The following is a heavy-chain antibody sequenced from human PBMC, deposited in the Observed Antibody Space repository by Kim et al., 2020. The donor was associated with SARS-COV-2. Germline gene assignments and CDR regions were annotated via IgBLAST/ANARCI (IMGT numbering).Heavy chain of an antibody. J-gene: IGHJ5*02. V-gene: IGHV3-33*08. CDR3: ARDGGDIVVVPAAKANWFDP. CDR1: GFTFSSYG. Sequence: GGSLRLSCAASGFTFSSYGMHWVRQAPGKGLEWVAVIWYDGSNKYYADSVKGRFTISRDNSKNTLYLQMNSLRAEDTAVYYCARDGGDIVVVPAAKANWFDPWGQGTLVTVSS. D-gene: IGHD2-2*01. CDR2: IWYDGSNK.